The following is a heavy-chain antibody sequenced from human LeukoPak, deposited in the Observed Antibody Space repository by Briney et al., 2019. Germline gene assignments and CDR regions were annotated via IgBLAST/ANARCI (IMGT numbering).Heavy chain of an antibody. D-gene: IGHD3-10*01. V-gene: IGHV1-2*02. Sequence: ASVKVSCKASGYTFTSYGIGWVRQAPGQGLEWMGWINPNSGGTNYAQKFQGRVTMTSDTSISTAYMELSRLRSDDTAVYYCARALTMVRVWGQGTLVTVSS. CDR2: INPNSGGT. CDR1: GYTFTSYG. CDR3: ARALTMVRV. J-gene: IGHJ4*02.